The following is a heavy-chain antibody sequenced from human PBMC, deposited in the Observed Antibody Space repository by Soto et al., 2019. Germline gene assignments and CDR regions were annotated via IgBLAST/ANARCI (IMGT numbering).Heavy chain of an antibody. Sequence: GGSLRLSCAASGFTFSSYSMNWVRQAPGKGLEWVSSISSSSSYIYYADSVKGRFTISRDNAKNSLYLQMNSLRAEDTAVYYCARAAIVGATSYGMDVWGQGTTVTVYS. D-gene: IGHD1-26*01. V-gene: IGHV3-21*01. J-gene: IGHJ6*02. CDR3: ARAAIVGATSYGMDV. CDR2: ISSSSSYI. CDR1: GFTFSSYS.